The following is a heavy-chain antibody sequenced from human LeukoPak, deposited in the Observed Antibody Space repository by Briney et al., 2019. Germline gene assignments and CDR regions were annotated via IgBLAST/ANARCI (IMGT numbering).Heavy chain of an antibody. CDR3: ARGWKATIPY. V-gene: IGHV4-39*07. CDR2: IYYTGST. CDR1: GGSISSDNYY. D-gene: IGHD5-24*01. Sequence: SETLSLTCTVSGGSISSDNYYWGWIRQPPGKGLEWIGNIYYTGSTSYSPSLKSRVTISVDTSKNQFSLKLSSVTAADTAVYYCARGWKATIPYWGQGTLVTVSS. J-gene: IGHJ4*02.